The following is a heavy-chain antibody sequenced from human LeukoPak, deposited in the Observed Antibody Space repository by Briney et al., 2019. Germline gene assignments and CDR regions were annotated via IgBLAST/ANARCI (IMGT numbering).Heavy chain of an antibody. CDR1: GGSISNGGDY. J-gene: IGHJ3*02. Sequence: SETLSLTCTVSGGSISNGGDYWSWLRQHPGKGLEWISYIYHSGSTYYNPSLKSRVTISVDTSKNQFSLELSSVTAADTAVYYCARAAWRGTNSRDAFDIWGLGTMVTVSS. V-gene: IGHV4-31*03. CDR3: ARAAWRGTNSRDAFDI. D-gene: IGHD4/OR15-4a*01. CDR2: IYHSGST.